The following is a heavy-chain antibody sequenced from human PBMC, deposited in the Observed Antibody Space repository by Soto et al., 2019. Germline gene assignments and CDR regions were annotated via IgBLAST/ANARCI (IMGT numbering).Heavy chain of an antibody. Sequence: QVQLQESGPGLVKPSETLSLTCTVSGGSISSYYWSWIRQPAGKGLEWIGRIYTSGSTNYNPSLTSRVTMSVDTSKNQFSLKLSSVTAADTAVYYCARVRYDFWSGYDWFDPWGQGTLVTVSS. J-gene: IGHJ5*02. CDR2: IYTSGST. CDR1: GGSISSYY. CDR3: ARVRYDFWSGYDWFDP. V-gene: IGHV4-4*07. D-gene: IGHD3-3*01.